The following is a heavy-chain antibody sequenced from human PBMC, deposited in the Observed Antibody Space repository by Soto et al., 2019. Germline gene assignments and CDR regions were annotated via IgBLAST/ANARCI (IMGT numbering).Heavy chain of an antibody. D-gene: IGHD6-13*01. V-gene: IGHV3-48*01. CDR2: VHSGGSDI. CDR3: AKDFGRSSWSPADY. Sequence: GGSLRLCCVASEFTFSSYSMNWVRQAPGKGLEWISYVHSGGSDIYYADSVKGRFTISRDNTKNTLYLQMNSLRAEDTAVYYCAKDFGRSSWSPADYWGQGTLVTVS. CDR1: EFTFSSYS. J-gene: IGHJ4*02.